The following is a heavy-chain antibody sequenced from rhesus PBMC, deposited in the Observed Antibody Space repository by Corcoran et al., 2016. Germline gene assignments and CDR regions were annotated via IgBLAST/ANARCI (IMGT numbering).Heavy chain of an antibody. V-gene: IGHV4S11*01. CDR1: GASIGNTY. CDR2: IYGSGST. D-gene: IGHD4-35*01. Sequence: QVQLQESGPGLVKPSETLSLTCAVSGASIGNTYWTWLRQSPGKGLEWTGYIYGSGSTYYNPSLKRRVTLSVDTSKNQFSLKLTSVTAADTAVYYCARSPSGNYYYFDLWGQGALLTVS. CDR3: ARSPSGNYYYFDL. J-gene: IGHJ1*01.